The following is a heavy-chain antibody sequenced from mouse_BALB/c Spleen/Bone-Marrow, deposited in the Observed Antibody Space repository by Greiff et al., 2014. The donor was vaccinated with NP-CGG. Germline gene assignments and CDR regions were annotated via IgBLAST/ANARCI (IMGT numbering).Heavy chain of an antibody. D-gene: IGHD2-3*01. J-gene: IGHJ1*01. Sequence: VQLQQSGPELVKPGASVRISCKASGYTFTSYYIHWVKQRPGQGLERIGWIYPGNVNTKYNEKFKGKATLTADKSSSTAYMQLSSLTSEDSAVYFCASYDGSYFDVWGAGTTVTVSS. V-gene: IGHV1S56*01. CDR1: GYTFTSYY. CDR2: IYPGNVNT. CDR3: ASYDGSYFDV.